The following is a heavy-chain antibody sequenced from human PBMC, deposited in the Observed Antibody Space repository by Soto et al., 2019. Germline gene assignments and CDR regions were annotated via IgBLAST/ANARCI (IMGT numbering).Heavy chain of an antibody. J-gene: IGHJ2*01. CDR2: TNPGNGHT. D-gene: IGHD4-17*01. CDR1: GYTFTSYA. CDR3: ARGSSSVTTFYFDL. V-gene: IGHV1-3*01. Sequence: QVQLVQSGAEVKKPGASVKVSCKASGYTFTSYAMHWVRQAPGQRLEWMGWTNPGNGHTKYSQKCQGRVTINRDTSASTAYMELSSLRSEDTAVYYCARGSSSVTTFYFDLWGRGTLVTVSS.